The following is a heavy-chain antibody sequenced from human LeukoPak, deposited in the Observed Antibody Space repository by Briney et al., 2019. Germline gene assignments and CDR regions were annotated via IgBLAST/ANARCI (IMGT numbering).Heavy chain of an antibody. V-gene: IGHV1-2*02. CDR1: GYTFTGYY. CDR2: INPNSGGT. CDR3: ARGTGYSYGSGHFDY. D-gene: IGHD5-18*01. J-gene: IGHJ4*02. Sequence: ASVKVSCKASGYTFTGYYMHWVRQAPGQGLEWMGWINPNSGGTNYAQKFQGRVTMTRDTSISTAYMELSRLRSDDTAVYYCARGTGYSYGSGHFDYWGQGTLVTVSS.